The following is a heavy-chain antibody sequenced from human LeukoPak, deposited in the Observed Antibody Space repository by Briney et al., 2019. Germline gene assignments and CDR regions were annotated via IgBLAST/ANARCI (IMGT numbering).Heavy chain of an antibody. CDR3: AKERTTWLEGTFDY. D-gene: IGHD6-19*01. J-gene: IGHJ4*02. CDR1: GFTFSTFG. Sequence: GGSLRLSCAASGFTFSTFGMHWVRQAPGKGLEWVSFIPHDGSNKFYADSVRGRFTISRDNSRNTVYLQMKSLRIEDTALYYCAKERTTWLEGTFDYSGQGSLGRVSS. CDR2: IPHDGSNK. V-gene: IGHV3-30*02.